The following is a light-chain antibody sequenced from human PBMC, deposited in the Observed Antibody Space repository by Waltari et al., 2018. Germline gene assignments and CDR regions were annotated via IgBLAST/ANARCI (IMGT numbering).Light chain of an antibody. V-gene: IGKV1-39*01. CDR2: AAS. CDR3: QQSYSTQWT. J-gene: IGKJ1*01. CDR1: QSISSY. Sequence: DIQMTQSPSSLSASVGDRVTITCRASQSISSYLNWYQQKPGKAPKLLIYAASSLQSGAPSRVSGSGTGTDLTITIRSLQPEDVATCYWQQSYSTQWTFGQGTKVEIK.